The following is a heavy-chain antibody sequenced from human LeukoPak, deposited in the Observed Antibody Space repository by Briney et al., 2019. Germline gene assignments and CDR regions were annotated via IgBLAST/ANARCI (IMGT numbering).Heavy chain of an antibody. CDR2: ISGDGRAT. Sequence: GGSLRLSCAASGFTFSNHGMSWVRQAPGEGLEWDSSISGDGRATYYADSVKGRFTISRDNSKNTLYLQMTSLRVEDTAVYYCAKRGSSWYTDYWGQGTLVTVSS. J-gene: IGHJ4*02. CDR3: AKRGSSWYTDY. D-gene: IGHD6-13*01. V-gene: IGHV3-23*01. CDR1: GFTFSNHG.